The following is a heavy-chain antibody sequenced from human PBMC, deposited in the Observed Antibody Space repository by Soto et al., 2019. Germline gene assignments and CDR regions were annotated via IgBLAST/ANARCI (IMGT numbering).Heavy chain of an antibody. CDR1: SGSISSDY. J-gene: IGHJ5*02. CDR2: IYYSGST. V-gene: IGHV4-59*08. Sequence: PSETLSLTCTVSSGSISSDYWSWIRQPPGKGLEWIGYIYYSGSTNYNPSLKSRVTISVDTSKNQFSLKLSSVTAADTAVYYCARQYSSSLHWFDPWGQGTLVTVSS. CDR3: ARQYSSSLHWFDP. D-gene: IGHD6-6*01.